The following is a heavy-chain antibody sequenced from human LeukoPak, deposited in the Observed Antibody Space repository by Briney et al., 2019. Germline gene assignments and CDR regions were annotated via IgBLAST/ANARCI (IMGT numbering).Heavy chain of an antibody. J-gene: IGHJ3*02. D-gene: IGHD6-19*01. CDR3: AKGSSGWYQDAFDI. CDR2: ISWNSGSI. Sequence: GRSLRLSCAASGFTFDDYAMHWVRQAPGKGLEWVSGISWNSGSIGYADSVKGRFTISRDNAKNSLYLQMNSLRAEDTASYYCAKGSSGWYQDAFDIWGQGTMVTVSS. CDR1: GFTFDDYA. V-gene: IGHV3-9*01.